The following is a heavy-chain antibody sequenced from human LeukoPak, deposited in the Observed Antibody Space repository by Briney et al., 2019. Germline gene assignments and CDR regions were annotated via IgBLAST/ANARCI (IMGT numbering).Heavy chain of an antibody. V-gene: IGHV1-8*03. J-gene: IGHJ6*03. CDR3: ARGGEPAVSFYYYYYMDV. CDR1: GYTFTSYD. Sequence: ASVKVSCKASGYTFTSYDINWVRQATGQGLEWMGWMNPNSGNTGYAQKFQGRVTITRNTSISTAYMELSSLRSEDTAVYYCARGGEPAVSFYYYYYMDVWGKGTTVTVSS. D-gene: IGHD2-2*01. CDR2: MNPNSGNT.